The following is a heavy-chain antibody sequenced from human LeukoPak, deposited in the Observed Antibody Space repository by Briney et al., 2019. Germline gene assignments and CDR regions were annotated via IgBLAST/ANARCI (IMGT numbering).Heavy chain of an antibody. CDR1: GFTFSSYG. Sequence: QPGGSLRLSCATSGFTFSSYGMHWVRQAPGKGLEWVAFIRYDGSNKYYADSVKGRFTISRDNSKNTLYLQMNSLRAEDTAVYYCAKDLGVVPADNVMDVWGKGTTVTVSS. J-gene: IGHJ6*03. D-gene: IGHD2-2*01. CDR3: AKDLGVVPADNVMDV. CDR2: IRYDGSNK. V-gene: IGHV3-30*02.